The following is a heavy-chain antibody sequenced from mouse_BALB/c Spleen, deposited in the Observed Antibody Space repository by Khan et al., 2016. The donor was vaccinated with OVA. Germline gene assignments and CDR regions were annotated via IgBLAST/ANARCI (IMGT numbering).Heavy chain of an antibody. V-gene: IGHV1S81*02. Sequence: QVQLQQPGAELVKPGASVKLSCKASGYTFTNYWVHWVRQRPGQGLEWIGEIYPCYGRTMSNEKFKNKSSLTVDRSSSTAYMQLIRLTSGDAAVYYCARNAYDGNYFDYWGQGTTLTVSS. D-gene: IGHD2-10*01. CDR1: GYTFTNYW. J-gene: IGHJ2*01. CDR2: IYPCYGRT. CDR3: ARNAYDGNYFDY.